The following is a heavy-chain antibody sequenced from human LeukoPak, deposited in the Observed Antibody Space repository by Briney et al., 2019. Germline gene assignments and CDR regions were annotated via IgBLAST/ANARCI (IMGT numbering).Heavy chain of an antibody. V-gene: IGHV1-69*06. J-gene: IGHJ4*02. Sequence: ASVKVSCKASGGTFSSYAISWVRQAPGQGLEWMGGIIPIFGTANYAQKFQGRVTITADKSTSTAYMELSSLRSEDTAVYYCARGTATAIPRYFDYWGQGTLVTVSS. D-gene: IGHD2-2*02. CDR3: ARGTATAIPRYFDY. CDR1: GGTFSSYA. CDR2: IIPIFGTA.